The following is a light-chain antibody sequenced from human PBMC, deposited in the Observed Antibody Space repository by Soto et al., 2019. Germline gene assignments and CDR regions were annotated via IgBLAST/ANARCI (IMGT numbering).Light chain of an antibody. CDR1: QIVNSD. V-gene: IGKV3-15*01. CDR2: DAS. Sequence: IVMTQSPATLSVSPCERATLSFSSSQIVNSDLAWYQQKPGQAPRLLIYDASTRATGIPARFSGSGSGTEFTLSISSLQSEDFAVYYCHQYNNWPPITFGQGTRLEIK. J-gene: IGKJ5*01. CDR3: HQYNNWPPIT.